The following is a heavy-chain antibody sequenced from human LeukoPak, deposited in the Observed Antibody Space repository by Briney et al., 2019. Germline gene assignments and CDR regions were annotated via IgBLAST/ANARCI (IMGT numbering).Heavy chain of an antibody. CDR1: GFTFSIYA. J-gene: IGHJ4*02. D-gene: IGHD6-19*01. V-gene: IGHV3-23*01. CDR3: ALLGNPRGWSYFDH. Sequence: GRSLRLSCAPSGFTFSIYAMSSVRQAPGKWLEWVSAIIGSVGSTYYADSVKGRFTISRDNSKNTLYPQKNRLRDEETAVYYRALLGNPRGWSYFDHWGQGTLVTVSS. CDR2: IIGSVGST.